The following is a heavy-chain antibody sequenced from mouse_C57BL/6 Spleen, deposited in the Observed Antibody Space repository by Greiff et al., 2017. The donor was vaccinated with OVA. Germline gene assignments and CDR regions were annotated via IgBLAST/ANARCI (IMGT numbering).Heavy chain of an antibody. CDR2: IRNKANGYTT. D-gene: IGHD2-4*01. J-gene: IGHJ4*01. CDR1: GFTFTDYY. Sequence: EVMLVESGGGLVQPGGSLSLSCAASGFTFTDYYMSWVRQPPGKALEWLGFIRNKANGYTTEYSASVKGRFTISRDNSQSILYLQMNALRAEDSATYYCARFYDYDGAYAMDYWGQGTSVTVSS. CDR3: ARFYDYDGAYAMDY. V-gene: IGHV7-3*01.